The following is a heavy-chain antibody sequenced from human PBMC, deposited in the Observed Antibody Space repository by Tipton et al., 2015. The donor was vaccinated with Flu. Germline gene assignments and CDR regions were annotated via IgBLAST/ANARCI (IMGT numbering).Heavy chain of an antibody. Sequence: TLSLTCAVNGGSFSGYYWGWIRQPPGKGLEWIGEINHGGSTNYNKSLKSRVTVSVDTSMNQFSLKLRSVTAADTAVYYCARSTYYYGSGSSDFWGQGTLVTFSS. CDR3: ARSTYYYGSGSSDF. V-gene: IGHV4-34*01. CDR2: INHGGST. J-gene: IGHJ4*02. D-gene: IGHD3-10*01. CDR1: GGSFSGYY.